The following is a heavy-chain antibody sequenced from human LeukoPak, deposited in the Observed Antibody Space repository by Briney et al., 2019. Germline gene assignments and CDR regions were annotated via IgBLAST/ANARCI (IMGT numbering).Heavy chain of an antibody. J-gene: IGHJ6*03. CDR2: TYYSGST. Sequence: SETLSLTCTVSGGSISSSSHYWGWIRQSPGKGLEWIGSTYYSGSTYYNPSLKSRVTISVDTSKNQFSLKLSSVTAADTAVYYCARGDYMDVWGKGTTVTVSS. CDR3: ARGDYMDV. CDR1: GGSISSSSHY. V-gene: IGHV4-39*07.